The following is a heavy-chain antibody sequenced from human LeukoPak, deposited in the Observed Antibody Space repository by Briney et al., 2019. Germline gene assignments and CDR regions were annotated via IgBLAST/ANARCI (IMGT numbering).Heavy chain of an antibody. J-gene: IGHJ4*02. CDR1: GASISSYY. V-gene: IGHV4-59*01. CDR3: ARGGESTSWHTDY. CDR2: IHYSGGI. D-gene: IGHD6-13*01. Sequence: SETLSLTCTVSGASISSYYWNWFRQSPGKGLEWIGNIHYSGGINYNPSLKSRVTISVDTFKNQLSLRLRSVTAADTALYYCARGGESTSWHTDYWGQGTLVTVSS.